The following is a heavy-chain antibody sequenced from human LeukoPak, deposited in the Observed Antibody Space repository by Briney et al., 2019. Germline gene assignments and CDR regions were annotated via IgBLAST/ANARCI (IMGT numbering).Heavy chain of an antibody. J-gene: IGHJ4*02. Sequence: PGRSLRLSCAASGFTFSSYGMHWVRQAPGKGLEWVAVISYNGSNKYYADSVKGRFTISRDNAKNSLYLQMSSLRAVDTAVYYCARYPVGSVSGIDCWGQGTLVTVSS. CDR2: ISYNGSNK. CDR1: GFTFSSYG. D-gene: IGHD4-23*01. V-gene: IGHV3-30*03. CDR3: ARYPVGSVSGIDC.